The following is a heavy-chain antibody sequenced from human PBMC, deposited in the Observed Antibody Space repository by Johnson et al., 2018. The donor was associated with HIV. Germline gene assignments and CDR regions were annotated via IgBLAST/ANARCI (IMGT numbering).Heavy chain of an antibody. V-gene: IGHV3-20*04. CDR2: INWNGGST. J-gene: IGHJ3*02. CDR3: ARGVLLWFRELSSLNDAFDI. CDR1: GFTFDDYG. Sequence: VQLVESGGGVVQPGRSLRLSCAASGFTFDDYGMSWVRQAPGKGLEWVSGINWNGGSTGYADSVKGRFTISRDNAKNSLYLQMNSLRAEDTALYYCARGVLLWFRELSSLNDAFDIWGQGTMVTVSS. D-gene: IGHD3-10*01.